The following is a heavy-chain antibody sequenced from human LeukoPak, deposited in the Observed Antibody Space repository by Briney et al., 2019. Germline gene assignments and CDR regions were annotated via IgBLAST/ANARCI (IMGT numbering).Heavy chain of an antibody. CDR1: GGTFSSYA. CDR2: IIPIFGTA. D-gene: IGHD2-2*01. J-gene: IGHJ4*02. Sequence: GASVKVSCKASGGTFSSYALSWVRQAPGQGLEWVGGIIPIFGTANYAQKFQGRVTITADESTSTAYMELSSLRSEDTAVYYCAAVVPAVMGYFDYWGQGTLVTVSS. CDR3: AAVVPAVMGYFDY. V-gene: IGHV1-69*13.